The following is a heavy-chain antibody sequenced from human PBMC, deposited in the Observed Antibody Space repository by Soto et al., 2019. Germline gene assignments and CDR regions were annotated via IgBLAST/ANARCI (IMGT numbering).Heavy chain of an antibody. CDR2: IYYTGTS. D-gene: IGHD3-3*01. J-gene: IGHJ4*02. CDR3: ARLGGYYQAIDN. Sequence: QVQLQESGPGLVKPSEILSLTCTVSAGSIRNNYWSWIRQPPGKGLEWVGYIYYTGTSKYNPSLKSRVTISVDSSKNQFSLKLDSVTAADKAVYYCARLGGYYQAIDNWGQGTLVTVSS. CDR1: AGSIRNNY. V-gene: IGHV4-59*08.